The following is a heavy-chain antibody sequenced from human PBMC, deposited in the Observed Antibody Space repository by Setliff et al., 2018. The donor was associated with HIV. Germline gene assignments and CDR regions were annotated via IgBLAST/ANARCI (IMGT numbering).Heavy chain of an antibody. CDR2: ISPYDLSE. J-gene: IGHJ4*02. CDR3: ARQFSNSFDY. D-gene: IGHD7-27*01. Sequence: GASVKVSCKASGYTFIDYFIHWVRQAPGQGPEWMGWISPYDLSERTSQRFRGRVTMTRDTSINAAYLDLSGLTSDDTAFYYCARQFSNSFDYWGQGALVTVSS. CDR1: GYTFIDYF. V-gene: IGHV1-2*02.